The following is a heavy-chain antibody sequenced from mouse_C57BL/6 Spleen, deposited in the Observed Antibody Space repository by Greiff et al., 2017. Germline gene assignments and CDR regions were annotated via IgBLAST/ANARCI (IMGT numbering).Heavy chain of an antibody. D-gene: IGHD2-3*01. J-gene: IGHJ4*01. Sequence: VQLQQSGPELVKPGASVKISCKASGYTFTDYYMNWVKQSHGKSLEWIGDINPNNGGTSYNQKFKGKATLTVDKSSSTAYMELSSLTSEDSAVYYCARDGWAMDYWGQGTSVTVSS. V-gene: IGHV1-26*01. CDR1: GYTFTDYY. CDR3: ARDGWAMDY. CDR2: INPNNGGT.